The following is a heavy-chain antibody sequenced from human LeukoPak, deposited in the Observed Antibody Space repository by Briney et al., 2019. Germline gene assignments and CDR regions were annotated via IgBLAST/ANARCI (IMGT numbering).Heavy chain of an antibody. V-gene: IGHV1-2*02. Sequence: ASVKVSCKASGYAFTGYYMHWVRQAPGQGLEWMGWINPNSGGTNYAQKFQGRVTMTRDTSISTAYMELSRLRSDDTAVYYCARDLMTTVTSSPHWGQGTLVTVSS. J-gene: IGHJ4*02. CDR2: INPNSGGT. CDR3: ARDLMTTVTSSPH. CDR1: GYAFTGYY. D-gene: IGHD4-17*01.